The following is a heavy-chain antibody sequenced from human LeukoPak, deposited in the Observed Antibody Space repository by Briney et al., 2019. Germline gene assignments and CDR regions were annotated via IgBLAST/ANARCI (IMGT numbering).Heavy chain of an antibody. CDR1: GGSISSYY. CDR3: ARGDYDSRGYSNAFDI. J-gene: IGHJ3*02. CDR2: IYYSGST. V-gene: IGHV4-59*01. Sequence: SETLSLTCTVSGGSISSYYWSWLRQPPGKRLEWIGYIYYSGSTNSNPSLKSRVTISADTSKNQFSLKLSSVTAADTAVYYCARGDYDSRGYSNAFDIWGQGAMVTVSS. D-gene: IGHD3-22*01.